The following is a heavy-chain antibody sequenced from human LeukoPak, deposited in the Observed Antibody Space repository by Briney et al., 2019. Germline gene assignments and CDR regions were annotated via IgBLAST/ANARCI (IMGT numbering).Heavy chain of an antibody. CDR1: GGTFSSYA. D-gene: IGHD1-26*01. CDR3: ARGYRYSGSYQNYYGMDV. V-gene: IGHV1-69*04. CDR2: IIPILDIA. Sequence: ASVKVSCKASGGTFSSYAISWVRQAPRQGLEWMGRIIPILDIANYAQKFQGRVTLSADKSTSTAYMELSSLTSEDTAVYYCARGYRYSGSYQNYYGMDVWGQGTTVTVSS. J-gene: IGHJ6*02.